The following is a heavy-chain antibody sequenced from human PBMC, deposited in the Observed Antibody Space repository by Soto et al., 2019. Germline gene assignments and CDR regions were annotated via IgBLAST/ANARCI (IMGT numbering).Heavy chain of an antibody. J-gene: IGHJ6*03. CDR2: ISGSGGST. D-gene: IGHD4-4*01. CDR1: GFTFSSYA. CDR3: STDRYSNYAPEDYYMDV. Sequence: GGSLRLSCAASGFTFSSYAMSWVRQAPGKGLEWVSAISGSGGSTYYADSVKGRFTISRDNSKNTLYLQMNSLKTEDTAVYYCSTDRYSNYAPEDYYMDVWGKGTTVTVSS. V-gene: IGHV3-23*01.